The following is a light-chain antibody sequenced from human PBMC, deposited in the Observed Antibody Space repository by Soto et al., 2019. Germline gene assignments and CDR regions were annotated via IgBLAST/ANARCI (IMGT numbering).Light chain of an antibody. CDR1: SSDVGGYNY. CDR2: DVS. V-gene: IGLV2-14*01. Sequence: SALTQPASVSGSPGQSITVSCIGTSSDVGGYNYVSWYQQHPGKAPNLMIHDVSDRPSGVSNRFSGSKSGNTASLTISGLQAEDEAYYYCSSYASSNTQVFGGGTKVTVL. CDR3: SSYASSNTQV. J-gene: IGLJ2*01.